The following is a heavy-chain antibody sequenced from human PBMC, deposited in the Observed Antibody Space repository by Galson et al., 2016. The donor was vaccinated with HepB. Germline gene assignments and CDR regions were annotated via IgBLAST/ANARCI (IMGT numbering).Heavy chain of an antibody. CDR2: IHQDGGQR. Sequence: SLRLSCAASGFTFSSFWMSWVRQAPGKGLEWVANIHQDGGQRYYGDSVKGRFTVSRDNAKNSLYLHMNSLTADDTAIYYCVQGSTAPAVWGKGTTVTVSS. CDR1: GFTFSSFW. J-gene: IGHJ6*04. CDR3: VQGSTAPAV. V-gene: IGHV3-7*05. D-gene: IGHD2-2*01.